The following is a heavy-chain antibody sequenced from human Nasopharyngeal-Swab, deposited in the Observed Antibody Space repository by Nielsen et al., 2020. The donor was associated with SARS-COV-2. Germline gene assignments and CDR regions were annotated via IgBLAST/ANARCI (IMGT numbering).Heavy chain of an antibody. Sequence: RQAPGKGLDWIGHIYSTGSTDYNPSLKSRVTISIDTSKNQFSLKLTSVTAADTAVFYCARGWVGYSGGFDCWGQGTLVTVSS. CDR3: ARGWVGYSGGFDC. V-gene: IGHV4-59*01. J-gene: IGHJ4*02. CDR2: IYSTGST. D-gene: IGHD2-15*01.